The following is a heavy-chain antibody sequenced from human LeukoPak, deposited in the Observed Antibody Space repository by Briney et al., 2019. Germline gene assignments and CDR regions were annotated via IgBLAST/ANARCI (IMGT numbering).Heavy chain of an antibody. CDR3: ARHRGAMILAPLDY. CDR2: IFYSRST. J-gene: IGHJ4*02. D-gene: IGHD3-22*01. V-gene: IGHV4-39*01. CDR1: GGSISSSSYN. Sequence: SETLSLTCTVSGGSISSSSYNWGWIRQPPGKGLEWIGSIFYSRSTYYNPSLKSRVTISVDTSKNQFSLKLSSVTAPDTAVYYCARHRGAMILAPLDYWGQGTLVTVSS.